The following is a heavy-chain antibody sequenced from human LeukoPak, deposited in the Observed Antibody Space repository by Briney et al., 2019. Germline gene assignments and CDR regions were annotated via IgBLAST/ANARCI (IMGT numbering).Heavy chain of an antibody. J-gene: IGHJ4*02. CDR3: ANMNIVVVPAATPNY. D-gene: IGHD2-2*01. CDR2: IRYDGGNK. CDR1: GFTFSSYG. V-gene: IGHV3-30*02. Sequence: GGSLRLSCAASGFTFSSYGMHWVRQAPGKGLEWVAFIRYDGGNKYYADSVKGRFTISRDNSKNTLYLQMNSLRAEDTAVYDCANMNIVVVPAATPNYWGQGTLVTVSS.